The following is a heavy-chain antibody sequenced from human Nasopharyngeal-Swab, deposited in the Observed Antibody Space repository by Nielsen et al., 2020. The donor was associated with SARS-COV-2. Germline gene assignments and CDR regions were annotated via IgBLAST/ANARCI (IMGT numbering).Heavy chain of an antibody. CDR3: AKDRGGGNSWSTQAFHFYGMHI. Sequence: GESLKISCAASGFTFSSYGMHWVRQAPGKGLEWVAVISYDGSNKYYADSVKGRFTISRDKSKNTVYLQMNSLRPEDTAVYYCAKDRGGGNSWSTQAFHFYGMHIWGQGTSVTVSS. CDR2: ISYDGSNK. CDR1: GFTFSSYG. V-gene: IGHV3-30*18. J-gene: IGHJ6*02. D-gene: IGHD6-13*01.